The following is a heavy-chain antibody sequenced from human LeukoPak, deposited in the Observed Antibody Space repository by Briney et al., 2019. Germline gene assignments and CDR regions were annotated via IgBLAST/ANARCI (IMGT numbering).Heavy chain of an antibody. V-gene: IGHV3-30*18. J-gene: IGHJ4*02. CDR1: GFTFSSYG. D-gene: IGHD3-10*01. Sequence: GGSLRLSCAASGFTFSSYGMHWVRQAPGKGLEWVAVISYDGSNKYYADSVKGRFTISRDNSKNTLYLQMNSLRAEDTAVYYCAKDYRITMVRGVIPTGGFDYWGQGTLVTVSS. CDR3: AKDYRITMVRGVIPTGGFDY. CDR2: ISYDGSNK.